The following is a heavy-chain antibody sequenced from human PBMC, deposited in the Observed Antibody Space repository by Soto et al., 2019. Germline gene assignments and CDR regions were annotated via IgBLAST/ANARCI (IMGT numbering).Heavy chain of an antibody. CDR2: ISYSGST. CDR1: AGSISTINYY. CDR3: ARSAQWDGFDP. V-gene: IGHV4-31*03. J-gene: IGHJ3*01. D-gene: IGHD2-8*01. Sequence: QVQLQESGPGLVRPSQTLSLTCTVSAGSISTINYYWSWIRQHPEKGLEWIGYISYSGSTFYHSSLTSRVTISLDTSKKHFSLTLTSVTAADTAVYYCARSAQWDGFDPWGQGTMVTVSS.